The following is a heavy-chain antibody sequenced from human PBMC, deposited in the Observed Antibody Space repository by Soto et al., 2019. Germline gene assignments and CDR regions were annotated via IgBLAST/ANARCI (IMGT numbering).Heavy chain of an antibody. J-gene: IGHJ4*02. CDR3: AAWPRSSWFDY. V-gene: IGHV3-7*05. D-gene: IGHD6-13*01. CDR2: IKQDGSEK. CDR1: GFTFSSYW. Sequence: GGSLRLSCAGSGFTFSSYWMSWVRQAPGKGLEWVANIKQDGSEKSYVDSVKGRFTISRDNAKNSLYLQMNSLRSEDTAVYYCAAWPRSSWFDYWGQGTLVTVSS.